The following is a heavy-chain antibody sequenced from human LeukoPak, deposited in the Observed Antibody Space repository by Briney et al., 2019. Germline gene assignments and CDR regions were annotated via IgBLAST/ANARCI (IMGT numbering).Heavy chain of an antibody. J-gene: IGHJ4*02. CDR3: ARGTGDRGSAY. Sequence: ASVKVSCKASGYTFTNYAKNWVRQAPGQGLEWMGWINTNTGNPTYAQGFTGRFVFSLDTSISTAYLQINSLKAEDTAVYYCARGTGDRGSAYWGQGTLVTVSS. CDR2: INTNTGNP. D-gene: IGHD7-27*01. CDR1: GYTFTNYA. V-gene: IGHV7-4-1*02.